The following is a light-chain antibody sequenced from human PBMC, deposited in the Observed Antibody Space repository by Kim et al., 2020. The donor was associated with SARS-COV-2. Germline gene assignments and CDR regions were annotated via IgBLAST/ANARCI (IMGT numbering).Light chain of an antibody. CDR2: STN. V-gene: IGLV1-44*01. J-gene: IGLJ2*01. CDR1: ISNIGSNT. Sequence: PGQRVTISCSGSISNIGSNTVNWYQQLPGSAPKLLIYSTNQRPSGVPDRFSGSKSGTSASLAISGLQSEDEADYYCSAWDDSFVIFGGGTQLTVL. CDR3: SAWDDSFVI.